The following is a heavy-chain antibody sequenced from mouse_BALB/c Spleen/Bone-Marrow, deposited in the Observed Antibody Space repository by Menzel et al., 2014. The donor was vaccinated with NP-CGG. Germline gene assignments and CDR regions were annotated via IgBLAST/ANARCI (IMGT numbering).Heavy chain of an antibody. J-gene: IGHJ2*01. V-gene: IGHV1S56*01. Sequence: QVQLQQSGPELVKPGASVRISCKASGYTFTSYYIHWVKQRPGQGLEWIGWIYPGNVNTKYNEKFKGKATLTADKSSSPAYMQLSSLASEDSAVYFCAREANWNFDYWGQGTTLTVSS. CDR1: GYTFTSYY. D-gene: IGHD4-1*01. CDR3: AREANWNFDY. CDR2: IYPGNVNT.